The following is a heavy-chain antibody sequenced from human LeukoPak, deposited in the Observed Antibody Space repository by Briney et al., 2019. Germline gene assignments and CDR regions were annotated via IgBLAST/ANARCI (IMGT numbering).Heavy chain of an antibody. CDR1: GGYFSGFY. J-gene: IGHJ6*03. CDR3: AKGKAGHYHSVTDEYYYYMDV. V-gene: IGHV4-34*01. D-gene: IGHD3-9*01. Sequence: SETLSLTCVVDGGYFSGFYWTWVRQAPGKGLEWIGEISYSGTTKYNPSLKSRVTIEVDTSKKQISLNLSSMTAADTAVYYCAKGKAGHYHSVTDEYYYYMDVWGKGTTAIVSS. CDR2: ISYSGTT.